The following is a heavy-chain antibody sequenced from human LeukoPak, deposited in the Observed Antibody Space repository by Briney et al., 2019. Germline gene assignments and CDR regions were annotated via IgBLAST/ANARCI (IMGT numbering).Heavy chain of an antibody. Sequence: SETLSLTCTVSGYSISSGYYWGWIRQPPGKGLEWIGSIYHSGSTYYNPSLKSRVTISVDTSKNQFSLKLSSVTAADTAVYYCATDLGGYSGSSNWGQGTLVTVSS. CDR1: GYSISSGYY. CDR3: ATDLGGYSGSSN. D-gene: IGHD1-26*01. CDR2: IYHSGST. V-gene: IGHV4-38-2*02. J-gene: IGHJ4*02.